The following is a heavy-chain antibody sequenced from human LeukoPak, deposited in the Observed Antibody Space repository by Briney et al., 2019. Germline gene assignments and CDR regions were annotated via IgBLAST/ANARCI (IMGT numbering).Heavy chain of an antibody. J-gene: IGHJ4*02. CDR1: GFTFSSFV. CDR2: ISSSGGST. CDR3: AKGNGYNYFDH. V-gene: IGHV3-23*01. Sequence: GRSLRLSCAASGFTFSSFVMGWVRQAPGKGLEWVSTISSSGGSTYYADSVEGRFTISRDNSKNTVYLRMNRLRAEDTAIYYCAKGNGYNYFDHWGQGTLVTVSS. D-gene: IGHD5-24*01.